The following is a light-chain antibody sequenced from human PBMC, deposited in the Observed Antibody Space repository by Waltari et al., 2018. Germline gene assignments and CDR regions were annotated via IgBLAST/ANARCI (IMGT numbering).Light chain of an antibody. CDR2: QDS. CDR3: QAWDSSTVL. CDR1: KLGDKY. J-gene: IGLJ2*01. V-gene: IGLV3-1*01. Sequence: SYELTQPPSVSVSPGQTASITCSGDKLGDKYACWYQQKPAQSPVLVIYQDSKRSSGIPERFSGSNSGNTATLTISGTQAMDEADYYCQAWDSSTVLFGGGTKLTVL.